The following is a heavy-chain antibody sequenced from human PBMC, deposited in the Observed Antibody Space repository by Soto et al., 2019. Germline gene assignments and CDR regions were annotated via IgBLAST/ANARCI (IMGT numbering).Heavy chain of an antibody. Sequence: SETLSLTCSVSGGSIGSVDNYWAWIRQAPGKGLEWIGSVYYVGSPFYNPSLKSRVTISVDTSKNQFSLKLSSVTAADTAVYYCARVGATTDYWGQGTLVTVSS. CDR3: ARVGATTDY. D-gene: IGHD1-26*01. CDR2: VYYVGSP. CDR1: GGSIGSVDNY. V-gene: IGHV4-39*01. J-gene: IGHJ4*02.